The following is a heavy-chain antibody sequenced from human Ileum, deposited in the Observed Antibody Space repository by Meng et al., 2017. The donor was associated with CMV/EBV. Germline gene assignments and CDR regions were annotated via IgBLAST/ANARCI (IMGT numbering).Heavy chain of an antibody. CDR1: RYTLTSYD. CDR2: MSPNTGNT. V-gene: IGHV1-8*01. Sequence: QVLLVQSGAEVKKPGASVNVSCKASRYTLTSYDFNWVRLATGQGLEWMGWMSPNTGNTGYAHKFKGRVTMTRNTSISTAYMELSSLRSEDTAVYYCARGWVLETWGQGTLVTVSS. J-gene: IGHJ5*02. CDR3: ARGWVLET. D-gene: IGHD1-26*01.